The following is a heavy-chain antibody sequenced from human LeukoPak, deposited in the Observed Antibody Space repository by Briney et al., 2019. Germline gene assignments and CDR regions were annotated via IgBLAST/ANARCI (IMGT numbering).Heavy chain of an antibody. CDR2: IIPIFGIA. CDR3: ARDPSRYYYDSSGYYFGY. D-gene: IGHD3-22*01. CDR1: GGTLTSYS. J-gene: IGHJ4*02. V-gene: IGHV1-69*04. Sequence: SGKVSCKASGGTLTSYSISWVRQAPGQGLEWVGRIIPIFGIANYAQKFQGRVTITADKSTSTAYMELSSLRSEDTAVYYCARDPSRYYYDSSGYYFGYWGQGTLVTVSS.